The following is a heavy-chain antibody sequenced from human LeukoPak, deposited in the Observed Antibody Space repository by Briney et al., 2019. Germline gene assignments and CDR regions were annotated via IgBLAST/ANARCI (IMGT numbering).Heavy chain of an antibody. CDR2: IYYSGST. J-gene: IGHJ6*02. Sequence: ASETLSLTCTVSGGSVSSGSYYWSWIRQPPGKGLEWIGYIYYSGSTNYNPSLKSRVTISVDTSKNQFSLKLSSVTAADTAVYYCARDRHYDILTGYWDYYYGMDVWGQGTTVTVSS. V-gene: IGHV4-61*01. CDR3: ARDRHYDILTGYWDYYYGMDV. D-gene: IGHD3-9*01. CDR1: GGSVSSGSYY.